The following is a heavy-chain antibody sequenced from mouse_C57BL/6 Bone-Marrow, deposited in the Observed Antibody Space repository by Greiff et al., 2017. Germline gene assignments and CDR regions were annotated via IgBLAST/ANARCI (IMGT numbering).Heavy chain of an antibody. CDR2: IDPETGGT. D-gene: IGHD1-3*01. CDR1: GYTFTDYE. J-gene: IGHJ4*01. CDR3: TRMYNYYAMDY. Sequence: LVESGAELVRPGASVTLSCKASGYTFTDYEMHWVKQTHVHGLEWIGAIDPETGGTAYNQKFKGKAILTADKSSSTAYMELRSLTSEDSAVYYCTRMYNYYAMDYWGQGTSVTVSS. V-gene: IGHV1-15*01.